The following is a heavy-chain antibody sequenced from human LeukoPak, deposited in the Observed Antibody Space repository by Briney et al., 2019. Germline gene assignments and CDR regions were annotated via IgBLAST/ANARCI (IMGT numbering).Heavy chain of an antibody. CDR2: INHSGST. J-gene: IGHJ4*02. D-gene: IGHD3-16*01. CDR3: ARAMITFGGRYYFDY. V-gene: IGHV4-34*01. CDR1: GGSFSGYY. Sequence: SETLSLTCAVYGGSFSGYYWSWIRQPPGKGLEWIGEINHSGSTNYNPSLKSRVTISVDTSKNQFSLKLSSVTAADTAVYYCARAMITFGGRYYFDYWGQGTLVIVSS.